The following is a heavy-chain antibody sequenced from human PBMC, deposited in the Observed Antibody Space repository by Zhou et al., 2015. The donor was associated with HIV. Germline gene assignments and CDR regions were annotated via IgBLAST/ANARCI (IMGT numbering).Heavy chain of an antibody. CDR2: IIPVFGTT. D-gene: IGHD4-23*01. V-gene: IGHV1-69*06. CDR3: ASTVAKDYGGNSNRDY. CDR1: GGSFSTDG. J-gene: IGHJ4*02. Sequence: QVQLVQSGAEVKKPGASVKVSCKASGGSFSTDGISWVRQAPGQGLEWVGGIIPVFGTTKNAQKFQGRVTITADKSTSTAYMELSSLRSEDTAVYYCASTVAKDYGGNSNRDYWGQGTLVTVSS.